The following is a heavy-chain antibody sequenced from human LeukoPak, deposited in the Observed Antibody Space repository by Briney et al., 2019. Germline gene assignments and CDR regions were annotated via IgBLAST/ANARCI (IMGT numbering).Heavy chain of an antibody. CDR2: FSGTGEIT. CDR3: ARVPPQWLPNRDAFDI. D-gene: IGHD6-19*01. J-gene: IGHJ3*02. CDR1: GFTFSSYS. V-gene: IGHV3-23*01. Sequence: GGSLRLSCAASGFTFSSYSMSWVRQAPGKGLEWVSTFSGTGEITYYADSVKGRFTISRDNAKNSPYLQMNSLRAEDTAVYYCARVPPQWLPNRDAFDIWGQGTMVTVSS.